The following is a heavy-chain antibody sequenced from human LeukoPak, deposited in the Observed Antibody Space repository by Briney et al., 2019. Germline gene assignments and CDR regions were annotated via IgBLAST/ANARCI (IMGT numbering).Heavy chain of an antibody. CDR3: AKGPSGSYYFDY. CDR2: ISSSSSTI. D-gene: IGHD1-26*01. Sequence: GGSLRLSCAASGFTFSSYSMNWVRQAPGKGLEWVSYISSSSSTIYYADSVKGRFTISRDYSKNTLYLQMNSLRAEDTAVYYCAKGPSGSYYFDYWGQGTLVTVSS. CDR1: GFTFSSYS. V-gene: IGHV3-48*01. J-gene: IGHJ4*02.